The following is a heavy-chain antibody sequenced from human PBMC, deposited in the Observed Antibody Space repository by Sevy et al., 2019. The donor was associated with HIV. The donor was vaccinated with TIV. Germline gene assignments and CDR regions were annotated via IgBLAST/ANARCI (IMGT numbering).Heavy chain of an antibody. V-gene: IGHV3-64D*06. CDR3: VTGVGYCSGGSCYSTIYDAFDI. Sequence: GGSLRLSCSASGFTFSSYAMHWVRQAPGKGLEYVSAISSNGGSTYYADSVKGRFTISRDNSKNTLYLQMGSRRAEDTAVYYCVTGVGYCSGGSCYSTIYDAFDIWGQGTMVTVSS. D-gene: IGHD2-15*01. J-gene: IGHJ3*02. CDR2: ISSNGGST. CDR1: GFTFSSYA.